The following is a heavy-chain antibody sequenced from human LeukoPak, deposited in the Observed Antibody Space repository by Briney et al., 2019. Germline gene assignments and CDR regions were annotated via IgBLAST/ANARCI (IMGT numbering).Heavy chain of an antibody. CDR1: GFSLKRYD. CDR3: AKVSGGEHDFWSDLSQDKWFDH. D-gene: IGHD3-3*01. V-gene: IGHV3-23*01. J-gene: IGHJ5*02. CDR2: IGCSGDRL. Sequence: GGSLRLSCAASGFSLKRYDMSWVPQAPGKGLERVSDIGCSGDRLYYADSVKGRFTISRDNYKKTLFLQMNSLRAEDTAVYYCAKVSGGEHDFWSDLSQDKWFDHWGQGTLVTVSS.